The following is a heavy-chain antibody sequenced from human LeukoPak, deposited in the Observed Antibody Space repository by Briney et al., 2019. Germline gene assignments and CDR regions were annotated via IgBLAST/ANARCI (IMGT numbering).Heavy chain of an antibody. CDR1: GFTFSSYW. CDR2: INSDGSST. D-gene: IGHD2-2*01. V-gene: IGHV3-74*01. CDR3: ARPAEYCSSTSCYSGDFDY. J-gene: IGHJ4*02. Sequence: GGALRLSCAASGFTFSSYWMHWVRQAPGKGLGGVSRINSDGSSTSYADSVKGRFTISRGNAKKTLYLQMDSLRDEDTAVYYCARPAEYCSSTSCYSGDFDYWGQGTLVTVSS.